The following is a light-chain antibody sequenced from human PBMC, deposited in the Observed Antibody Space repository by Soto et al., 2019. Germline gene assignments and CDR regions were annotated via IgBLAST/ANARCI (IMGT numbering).Light chain of an antibody. CDR3: SSYTSSSTSSYV. CDR2: EVS. Sequence: QSALTQPASVSGSPGQSITISCTGTSSDVGGYNYVSWYQQHPGKAPKLMIYEVSNRPSGVSNRFSGSKSGNTASLTISWLQAEDEADYYCSSYTSSSTSSYVFGTGTKGTVL. CDR1: SSDVGGYNY. V-gene: IGLV2-14*01. J-gene: IGLJ1*01.